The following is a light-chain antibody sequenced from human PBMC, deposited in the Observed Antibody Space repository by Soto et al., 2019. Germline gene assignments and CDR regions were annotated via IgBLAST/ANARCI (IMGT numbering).Light chain of an antibody. J-gene: IGKJ1*01. CDR2: DAS. Sequence: DIQMTQSPSTLSASVGDRVTITCRASQSISSWLAWYQQKQGKAPEXVIFDASSLESRVPSRFSGSGSGTELTITISSLQLDDFATYYGQQYSRYSWTFGQGTKVDIK. V-gene: IGKV1-5*01. CDR3: QQYSRYSWT. CDR1: QSISSW.